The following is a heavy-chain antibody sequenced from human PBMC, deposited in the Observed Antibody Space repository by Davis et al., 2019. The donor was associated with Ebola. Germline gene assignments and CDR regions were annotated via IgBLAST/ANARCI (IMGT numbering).Heavy chain of an antibody. D-gene: IGHD2/OR15-2a*01. J-gene: IGHJ4*02. V-gene: IGHV3-21*01. Sequence: GESLKISCAASGFTFSHYSMNWVRQAPGKGLEWISSISASNHYILYTDSVKGRFTISRDNAKNSLYLQMNSLRAEDTAVHYCARDPAYCNGIVCPSEYWGQGTLVTVSS. CDR2: ISASNHYI. CDR3: ARDPAYCNGIVCPSEY. CDR1: GFTFSHYS.